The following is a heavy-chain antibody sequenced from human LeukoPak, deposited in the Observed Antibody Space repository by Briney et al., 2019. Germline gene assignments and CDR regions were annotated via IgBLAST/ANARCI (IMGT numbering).Heavy chain of an antibody. J-gene: IGHJ6*03. D-gene: IGHD5-18*01. Sequence: SETLSLTCTVSGGSISSYYWSWIRQPPGKGLEWIGYIYYTGSTNYNPSLKSRVSISVDTSKNQFSLKLTSVTAADTAVYYCARTTEGGYTYDYFYYYYMDVWGKGTTVTISS. CDR2: IYYTGST. CDR3: ARTTEGGYTYDYFYYYYMDV. CDR1: GGSISSYY. V-gene: IGHV4-59*01.